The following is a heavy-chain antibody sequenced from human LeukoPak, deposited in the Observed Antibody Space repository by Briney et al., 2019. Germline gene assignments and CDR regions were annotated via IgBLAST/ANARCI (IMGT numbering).Heavy chain of an antibody. D-gene: IGHD1-7*01. V-gene: IGHV4-59*06. CDR1: GGSISSYY. J-gene: IGHJ4*02. CDR2: IYYSGST. Sequence: SETLSLTCTVSGGSISSYYWSWIRQHPGKGLEWIGYIYYSGSTYYNPSLKSRVTISVDTSKNQFSLKLSSVTAADTAVYYCASIPPIGGYNWNYDDYYFDYWGQGTLVTVSS. CDR3: ASIPPIGGYNWNYDDYYFDY.